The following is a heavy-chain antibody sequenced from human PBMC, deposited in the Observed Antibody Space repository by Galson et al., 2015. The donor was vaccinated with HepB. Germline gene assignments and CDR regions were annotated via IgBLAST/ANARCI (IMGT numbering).Heavy chain of an antibody. CDR1: GYTFISYG. J-gene: IGHJ4*02. V-gene: IGHV1-18*01. CDR3: VRDAGRYCSGASCYPGYDY. D-gene: IGHD2-15*01. Sequence: SVKVSCKASGYTFISYGVIWVRQAPGQGLEWMGWISTYNGNTKYAQKFQGRVTMTTDTSTSTAYMDPRSLRSDDTAVYYCVRDAGRYCSGASCYPGYDYWGQGTLVTVSS. CDR2: ISTYNGNT.